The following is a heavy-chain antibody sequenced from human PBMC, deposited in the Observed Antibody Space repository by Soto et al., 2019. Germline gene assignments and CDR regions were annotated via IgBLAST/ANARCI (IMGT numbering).Heavy chain of an antibody. CDR1: GYTFTSYG. V-gene: IGHV1-18*01. D-gene: IGHD3-10*01. Sequence: ASVKVSCKASGYTFTSYGISWVRQAPGQGLEWMGWISAYNGNTNYAQKLQGRVTMTTDTSTSTAYMELRSLRSDDTAVYYWATYYGSGSSFDYWGQGNLVTVSS. CDR2: ISAYNGNT. J-gene: IGHJ4*02. CDR3: ATYYGSGSSFDY.